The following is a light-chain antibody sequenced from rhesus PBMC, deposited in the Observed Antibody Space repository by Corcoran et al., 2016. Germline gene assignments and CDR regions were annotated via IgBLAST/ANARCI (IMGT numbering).Light chain of an antibody. Sequence: DIQMTQSPSSLSASVGDTVTITCRASQSISSWLAWYQQKPGKAPKLLSYKASTLQSGVPSRFSGSGSGTDFTLTISSLQSEDFATYYCQQYSSSPRTFGQGTKVEIK. V-gene: IGKV1-22*01. CDR2: KAS. CDR1: QSISSW. J-gene: IGKJ1*01. CDR3: QQYSSSPRT.